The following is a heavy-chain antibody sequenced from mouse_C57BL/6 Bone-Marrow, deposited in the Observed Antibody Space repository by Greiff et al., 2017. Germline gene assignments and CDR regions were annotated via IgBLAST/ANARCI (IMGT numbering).Heavy chain of an antibody. Sequence: VRLRESGPELARPGASVKLSCKASGYTFTSYGISWVKRRTGQGLEWIGGVYPGGGNNYYNGKFKGKATLTADKSSSTAYMELRSLTSEDSAVYLCATTVVAGVWYFDVGGTGTTVSVPS. CDR1: GYTFTSYG. V-gene: IGHV1-81*01. CDR2: VYPGGGNN. D-gene: IGHD1-1*01. CDR3: ATTVVAGVWYFDV. J-gene: IGHJ1*03.